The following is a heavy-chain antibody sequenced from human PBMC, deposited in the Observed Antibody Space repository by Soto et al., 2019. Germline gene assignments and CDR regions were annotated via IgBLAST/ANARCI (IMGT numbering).Heavy chain of an antibody. J-gene: IGHJ6*02. CDR1: GGSISSSNW. CDR3: ARVRGRFLESYGMDV. CDR2: IYHSGST. Sequence: RTSETLSLTCAVSGGSISSSNWWSWVRQPPGKGLEWIGEIYHSGSTNYNPSLKSRVTISVDKSKNQFSLKLSPVTAADTAVYYCARVRGRFLESYGMDVWGQGTTVTVSS. D-gene: IGHD3-3*01. V-gene: IGHV4-4*02.